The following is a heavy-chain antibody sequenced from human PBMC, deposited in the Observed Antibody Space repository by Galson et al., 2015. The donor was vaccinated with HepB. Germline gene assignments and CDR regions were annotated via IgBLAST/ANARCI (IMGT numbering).Heavy chain of an antibody. Sequence: QSGAEVKKPGESLKISCKASGYTFTSYWIAWVRQMPGKGLEWMGIIYPDDSDTRYSPSFQGQVIISADRSITTAYLQWNSLEASDTATYYCARLPKVDTPIVGRRNFDYWGQGTLVTVSS. J-gene: IGHJ4*02. D-gene: IGHD5-18*01. V-gene: IGHV5-51*01. CDR1: GYTFTSYW. CDR2: IYPDDSDT. CDR3: ARLPKVDTPIVGRRNFDY.